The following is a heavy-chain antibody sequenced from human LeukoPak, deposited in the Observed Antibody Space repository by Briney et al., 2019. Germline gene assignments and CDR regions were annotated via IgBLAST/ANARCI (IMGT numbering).Heavy chain of an antibody. J-gene: IGHJ4*02. CDR2: ISYSGTT. CDR3: ARYASGSYFDY. D-gene: IGHD1-26*01. Sequence: PSETLSLTYTVSGGSISSSSYHWGWVRQPPGMGLEWIGSISYSGTTYYNPSLNSRVTIFGDTSKNQFSLRLSSVTAADTAVYYCARYASGSYFDYWGQGTLVTVSS. CDR1: GGSISSSSYH. V-gene: IGHV4-39*01.